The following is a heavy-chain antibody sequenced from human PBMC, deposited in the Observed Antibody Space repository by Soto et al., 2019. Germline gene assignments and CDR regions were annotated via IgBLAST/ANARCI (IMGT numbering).Heavy chain of an antibody. CDR2: IKQDGSEK. J-gene: IGHJ5*02. CDR3: ARDYYDSSGYWAP. V-gene: IGHV3-7*03. CDR1: GFTFSSYW. D-gene: IGHD3-22*01. Sequence: GGSLRLSCAASGFTFSSYWTSWVRQAPGKGLEWVANIKQDGSEKYHVDSVKGRFTISRDNAKNSLYLQMNSLRAEDTAVYYCARDYYDSSGYWAPWGQGTLVTVSS.